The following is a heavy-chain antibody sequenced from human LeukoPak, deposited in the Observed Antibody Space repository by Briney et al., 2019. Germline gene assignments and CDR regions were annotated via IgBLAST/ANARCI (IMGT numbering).Heavy chain of an antibody. CDR3: ARVSGGYGGHHFDY. V-gene: IGHV3-66*02. CDR1: GFTVSSNY. J-gene: IGHJ4*02. CDR2: IYSGGST. D-gene: IGHD4-23*01. Sequence: GGSLRLSCAASGFTVSSNYMSWVRQAPGKGLEWVSVIYSGGSTYYADSVKGRFTISRDNSKNTLYLQMNSLRAEDTAVYYSARVSGGYGGHHFDYWGQGTLVTVSS.